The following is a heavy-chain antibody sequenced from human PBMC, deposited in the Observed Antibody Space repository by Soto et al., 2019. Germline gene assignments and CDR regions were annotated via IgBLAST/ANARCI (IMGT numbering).Heavy chain of an antibody. Sequence: SETLSLTCTVSGGSVSSGSYYWSWIRQPPGKGMEWIGYIYYSGSTEYNPSLKSRVTKSVGAAKNQFYLKLSSVTAADTAVYYCARWGFCSATNCYPDSWGQGTMVT. CDR2: IYYSGST. CDR1: GGSVSSGSYY. V-gene: IGHV4-61*01. CDR3: ARWGFCSATNCYPDS. J-gene: IGHJ4*02. D-gene: IGHD2-2*01.